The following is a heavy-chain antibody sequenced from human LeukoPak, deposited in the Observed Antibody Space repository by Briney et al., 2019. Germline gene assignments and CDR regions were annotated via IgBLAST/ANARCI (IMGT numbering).Heavy chain of an antibody. CDR1: GGSFSGYY. J-gene: IGHJ6*03. CDR2: INHSGST. V-gene: IGHV4-34*01. Sequence: SSETLSLTCAVYGGSFSGYYWSWIRQPPGKGLEWIGEINHSGSTNYNPSLKSRVTISVDTSKNQFFLKLSSVTAADTAVYYCARGRNYYGSGSYRNYYYYYMDVWGKGTTVTVSS. D-gene: IGHD3-10*01. CDR3: ARGRNYYGSGSYRNYYYYYMDV.